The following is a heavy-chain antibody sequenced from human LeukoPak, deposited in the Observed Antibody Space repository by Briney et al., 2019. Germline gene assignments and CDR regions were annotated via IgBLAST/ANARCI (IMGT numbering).Heavy chain of an antibody. Sequence: SETLSLTCTVSGGSINNYYWSWIRQPPGKGLEWIGYIHYSGSTKYNPSLRSRVTISVDTSKNQFSLKLSSVTAADTADYYCARHFNSGTYPFDYWGQGTLVTVSS. J-gene: IGHJ4*02. D-gene: IGHD3-10*01. CDR1: GGSINNYY. CDR3: ARHFNSGTYPFDY. V-gene: IGHV4-59*08. CDR2: IHYSGST.